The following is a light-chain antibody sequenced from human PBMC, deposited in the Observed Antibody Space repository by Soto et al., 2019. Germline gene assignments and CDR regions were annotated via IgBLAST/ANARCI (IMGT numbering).Light chain of an antibody. CDR1: QSITRW. Sequence: DIQMTQSPSTLSASVGDRVTITCRADQSITRWLAWFQQKPGKAPSLLIYDATNLQPGVPSRFSGSGSGTEFTLTISSLQPDDFATYYCQQYNGYSHSFVQGTKVDIK. CDR3: QQYNGYSHS. V-gene: IGKV1-5*01. CDR2: DAT. J-gene: IGKJ2*01.